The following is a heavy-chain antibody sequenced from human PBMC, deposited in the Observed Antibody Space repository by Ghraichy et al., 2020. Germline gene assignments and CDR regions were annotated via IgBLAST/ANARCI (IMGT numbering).Heavy chain of an antibody. D-gene: IGHD2-8*01. J-gene: IGHJ4*02. V-gene: IGHV3-74*01. CDR3: ARTKIGNILYDY. CDR1: GFTFSSYW. CDR2: ISGDGSST. Sequence: GGSLRLSCAASGFTFSSYWMNWVRQAPGKGVVWVSRISGDGSSTGYLDSVRGRFTISRDNTKNTLYLQMDSLRAEDTAVYYCARTKIGNILYDYWGQGTLVTVSS.